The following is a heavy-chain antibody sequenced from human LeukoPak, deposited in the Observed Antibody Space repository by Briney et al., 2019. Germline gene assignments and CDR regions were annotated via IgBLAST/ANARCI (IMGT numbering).Heavy chain of an antibody. Sequence: ASVKVSCKASGYTFITYGISWVRQAPGQGLEWMGWISAYNGNTKYAQKFQGRVTMTTDTSTSTAYMELRSLRSDDTAVYYCARGYSRFGESTDAFDIWGQGTMVTVSS. CDR3: ARGYSRFGESTDAFDI. CDR1: GYTFITYG. D-gene: IGHD3-10*01. CDR2: ISAYNGNT. J-gene: IGHJ3*02. V-gene: IGHV1-18*01.